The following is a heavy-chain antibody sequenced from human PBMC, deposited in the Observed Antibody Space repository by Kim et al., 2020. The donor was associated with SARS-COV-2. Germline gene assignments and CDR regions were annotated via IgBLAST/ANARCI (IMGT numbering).Heavy chain of an antibody. CDR3: AREVYGSNPVNPYYDYYMDV. CDR2: ISSSSSTI. V-gene: IGHV3-48*02. D-gene: IGHD3-10*01. Sequence: GGSLRLSCAASGFTFSSYSMNWVRQAPGKGLEWVSYISSSSSTIYYADSVKGRFTISRDNAKNSLYLQMNSLRDEDTAVYYWAREVYGSNPVNPYYDYYMDVWGKGTTVTVSS. CDR1: GFTFSSYS. J-gene: IGHJ6*03.